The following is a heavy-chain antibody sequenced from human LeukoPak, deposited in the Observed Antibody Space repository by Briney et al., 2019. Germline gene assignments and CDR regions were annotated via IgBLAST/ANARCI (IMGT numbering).Heavy chain of an antibody. CDR1: GGTFSGYA. D-gene: IGHD2-2*01. J-gene: IGHJ6*02. CDR3: ATLGVVVPAASYYYGMDV. Sequence: ASVKVSCKASGGTFSGYAISWVRQAPGQGLEWMGRIIPILGIANYAQRFQGRVTITADKSTSTAYMELSSLRSEDTAVYYCATLGVVVPAASYYYGMDVWGQGTTVTVSS. CDR2: IIPILGIA. V-gene: IGHV1-69*04.